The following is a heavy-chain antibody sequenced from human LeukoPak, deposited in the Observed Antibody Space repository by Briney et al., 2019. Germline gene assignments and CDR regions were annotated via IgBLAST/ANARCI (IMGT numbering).Heavy chain of an antibody. CDR1: GFIFNKAW. CDR3: TPVMVEDRGF. Sequence: GGSLRLSCAASGFIFNKAWMNWVRQAPGKGPEWVGRIKSNNDGCTTDYAAPVEGRFIISRDDSKNTIYLQMNRLIIDDTAIYYCTPVMVEDRGFWGQGTLVTVSS. V-gene: IGHV3-15*01. J-gene: IGHJ4*02. CDR2: IKSNNDGCTT. D-gene: IGHD2-21*01.